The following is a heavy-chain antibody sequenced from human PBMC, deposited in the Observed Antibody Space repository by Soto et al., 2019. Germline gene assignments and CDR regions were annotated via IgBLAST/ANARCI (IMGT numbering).Heavy chain of an antibody. J-gene: IGHJ4*02. CDR3: AAGNDYGEDY. CDR1: GFTFSNYG. V-gene: IGHV3-33*01. CDR2: IWYDGSNK. D-gene: IGHD4-17*01. Sequence: QVQPVESGGGVVQPGRSLRLSCAASGFTFSNYGMHWVRQAPGKGLEWVAAIWYDGSNKYYADSVKGRFTISRDNSKNTLYLQMDSLRAEDTAVYHCAAGNDYGEDYWGQGTLVTVSS.